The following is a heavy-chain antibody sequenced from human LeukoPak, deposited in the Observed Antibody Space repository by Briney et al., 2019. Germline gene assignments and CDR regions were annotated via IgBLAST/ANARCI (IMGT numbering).Heavy chain of an antibody. J-gene: IGHJ3*02. V-gene: IGHV3-21*01. CDR2: ISSSSSYI. CDR1: GFTFSSYS. CDR3: AKDRAYGYESFDI. D-gene: IGHD4-17*01. Sequence: GGSLRLSCAASGFTFSSYSMNWVRQAPGKGLEWVSSISSSSSYIYYADSVKGRFTISRDNAKNSLYLQMNSLRAEDTAVYYCAKDRAYGYESFDIWGQGTMVTVSS.